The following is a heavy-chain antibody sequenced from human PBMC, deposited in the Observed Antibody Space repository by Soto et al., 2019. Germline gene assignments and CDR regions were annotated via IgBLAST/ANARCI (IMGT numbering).Heavy chain of an antibody. CDR2: MYHSGST. D-gene: IGHD3-9*01. Sequence: SETLSLICAVSGGSISSGGYSWSWIRQPPGKGLEWIGYMYHSGSTNYNPSLKSRVTISLDTPKNQFSLKLSSVTAADTAVYYCARHPGYYDILTGYTTYYFDYWGQGILVTVSS. J-gene: IGHJ4*02. V-gene: IGHV4-30-2*01. CDR1: GGSISSGGYS. CDR3: ARHPGYYDILTGYTTYYFDY.